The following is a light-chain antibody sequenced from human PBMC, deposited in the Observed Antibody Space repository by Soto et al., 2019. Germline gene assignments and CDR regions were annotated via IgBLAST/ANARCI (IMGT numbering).Light chain of an antibody. CDR1: QSLLHSNGYNY. Sequence: DIVMTQSPLSLPVTPGEPASISCRSSQSLLHSNGYNYLDWYLQKPGQSPQLRLYLGSNRASGGPDRSGGSGSGTDFTLKISRVEAEYVRVYYCMQALQTPFTFGPGTKVDIK. CDR2: LGS. V-gene: IGKV2-28*01. J-gene: IGKJ3*01. CDR3: MQALQTPFT.